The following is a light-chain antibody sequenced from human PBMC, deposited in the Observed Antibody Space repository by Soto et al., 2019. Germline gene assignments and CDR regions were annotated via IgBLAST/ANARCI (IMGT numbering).Light chain of an antibody. V-gene: IGKV1-33*01. J-gene: IGKJ4*01. Sequence: DIQMTQSPPSLSASVGDRVTITCHPSEHINNYLNWYQQIPGKAPKLLIYDASNLAAGAPSRFSGSGSGTAFTFAISGLQTDDVATYYCKQYDSLPLTFGGGTKVDIK. CDR2: DAS. CDR3: KQYDSLPLT. CDR1: EHINNY.